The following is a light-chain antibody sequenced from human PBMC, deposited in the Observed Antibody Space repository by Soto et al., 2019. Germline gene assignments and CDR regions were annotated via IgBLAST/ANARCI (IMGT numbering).Light chain of an antibody. V-gene: IGKV1-9*01. CDR1: QGINTF. J-gene: IGKJ5*01. CDR3: QPLNSYPIT. Sequence: IQLTQSPSSLSASVGDRFTITCLASQGINTFLAWYQQKAGKAPKLLIYAASTLQSGVTSRFSGSGSGTDFTLTISSLQSEDFATYYCQPLNSYPITFGQGTRLDIK. CDR2: AAS.